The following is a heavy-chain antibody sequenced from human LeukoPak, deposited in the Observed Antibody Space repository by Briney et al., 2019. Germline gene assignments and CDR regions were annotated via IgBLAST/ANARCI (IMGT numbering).Heavy chain of an antibody. CDR2: ISYDGSNK. V-gene: IGHV3-30-3*01. Sequence: GGSLRLSCAASGFTFSSYAMHWVRQAPGKGLEWVAVISYDGSNKYYADSVKGRFTISRDNAKNSLYLQMNSLRAEDTAVYYCARDAGTSYYGSGTEFDYWGQGTLVTVSS. CDR3: ARDAGTSYYGSGTEFDY. CDR1: GFTFSSYA. J-gene: IGHJ4*02. D-gene: IGHD3-10*01.